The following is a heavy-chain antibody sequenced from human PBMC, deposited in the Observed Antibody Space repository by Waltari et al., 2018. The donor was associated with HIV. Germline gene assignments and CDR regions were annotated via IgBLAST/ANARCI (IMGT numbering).Heavy chain of an antibody. V-gene: IGHV1-69*01. D-gene: IGHD6-13*01. CDR1: GGTFSSYA. Sequence: QVQLVQSGAEVKKPGSSVKVSCKASGGTFSSYAIGWVRQAPGQGLEWMGGIIPIFGTANYDQKFQGRVTSTADESTSTAYMELSSLGSEDTAVYYCARGPYSSSWYYFDYWGQGTLVTVSS. J-gene: IGHJ4*02. CDR3: ARGPYSSSWYYFDY. CDR2: IIPIFGTA.